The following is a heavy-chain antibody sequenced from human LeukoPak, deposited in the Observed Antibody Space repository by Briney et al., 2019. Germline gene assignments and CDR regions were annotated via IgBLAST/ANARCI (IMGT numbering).Heavy chain of an antibody. Sequence: PSETLSLTCAVYGGSFSGYYWSWIRQPPGKGLEWIGEINHSGSTNYNPSLKSRVTISVDTSKNQFSLKLSSVTAADTAVYYCARVDRSSTSCHSFDYWGQGTLVTVSS. CDR3: ARVDRSSTSCHSFDY. J-gene: IGHJ4*02. CDR2: INHSGST. D-gene: IGHD2-2*01. CDR1: GGSFSGYY. V-gene: IGHV4-34*01.